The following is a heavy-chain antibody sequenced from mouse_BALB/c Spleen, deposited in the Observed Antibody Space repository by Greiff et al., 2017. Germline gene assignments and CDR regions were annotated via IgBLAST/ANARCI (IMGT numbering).Heavy chain of an antibody. J-gene: IGHJ3*01. CDR3: ARGLRGSSWFAY. CDR2: ISSGGST. Sequence: EVHLVESGGGLVKPGGSLKLSCAASGFTFSSYAMSWVRQTPEKRLEWVASISSGGSTYYPDSVKGRFTISRDNARNILYLQMSSLRSEDTAMYYCARGLRGSSWFAYWGQGTLVTVSA. D-gene: IGHD1-1*01. V-gene: IGHV5-6-5*01. CDR1: GFTFSSYA.